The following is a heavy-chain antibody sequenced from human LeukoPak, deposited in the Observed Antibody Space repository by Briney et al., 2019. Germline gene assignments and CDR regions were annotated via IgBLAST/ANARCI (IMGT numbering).Heavy chain of an antibody. D-gene: IGHD6-19*01. V-gene: IGHV3-49*03. J-gene: IGHJ4*02. CDR1: GFTFGDYL. CDR2: ISGGTT. Sequence: PGGSLRLSCTASGFTFGDYLMSWFRQAPGKGLEWIGFISGGTTEYAASVKGRFTISRDDSTSIAYLQMNSLTTEDTVVYYCSRGSGWLSVYWGQGTLVTVSS. CDR3: SRGSGWLSVY.